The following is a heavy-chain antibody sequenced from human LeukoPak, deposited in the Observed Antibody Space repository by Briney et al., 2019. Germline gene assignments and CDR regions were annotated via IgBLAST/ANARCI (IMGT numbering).Heavy chain of an antibody. Sequence: SETLSLTCAVYGGSFSGYHWSWIRQPPGKGLEWIGEINHSGSTNYNPSLKSRVTISVDTSKNQFSLKLSSVTAADTAVYYCARVVVPAAVLFDYWGQGTLVTVSS. CDR3: ARVVVPAAVLFDY. D-gene: IGHD2-2*01. CDR2: INHSGST. J-gene: IGHJ4*02. CDR1: GGSFSGYH. V-gene: IGHV4-34*01.